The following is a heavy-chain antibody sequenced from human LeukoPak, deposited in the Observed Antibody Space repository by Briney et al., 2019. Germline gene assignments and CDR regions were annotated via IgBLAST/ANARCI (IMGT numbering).Heavy chain of an antibody. Sequence: GGSLRLSCATSGFSFSNYGMYWVRQAPGKGLEWVAFILYDGSNKYYADSVKGRFTISRDNSKNTLYLQMNSLRGEDTAMYYCAKEVPGYYYCMDVWGKGTTVTVSS. CDR1: GFSFSNYG. CDR2: ILYDGSNK. CDR3: AKEVPGYYYCMDV. V-gene: IGHV3-30*02. J-gene: IGHJ6*03.